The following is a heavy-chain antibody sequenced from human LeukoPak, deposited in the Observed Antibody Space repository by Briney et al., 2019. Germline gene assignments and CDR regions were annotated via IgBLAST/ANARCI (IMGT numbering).Heavy chain of an antibody. D-gene: IGHD1-26*01. CDR2: IIPIFGTA. J-gene: IGHJ3*02. CDR1: GGTFSTYA. Sequence: ASVKVSCKASGGTFSTYAISWVRQAPGQGLEWMGGIIPIFGTANYAQKFQGRVTITTDESTSTAYMELSSLRSEDTAVYYCASPIVGATGGAFDIWGQGTMVTVSS. V-gene: IGHV1-69*05. CDR3: ASPIVGATGGAFDI.